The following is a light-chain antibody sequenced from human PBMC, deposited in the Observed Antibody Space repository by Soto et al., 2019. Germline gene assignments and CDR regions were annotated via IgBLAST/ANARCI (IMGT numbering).Light chain of an antibody. CDR3: QSYDSSLSGSNVV. CDR2: GNS. J-gene: IGLJ2*01. CDR1: SSNIGAGYD. Sequence: QSVLTQPPSVSGDPGQRVTISCTGSSSNIGAGYDVHWYQQLPGTAPKLLIYGNSNRPSGVPDRFSGSKSGTSASLAITGLQAEDEAYYYCQSYDSSLSGSNVVFGGGTKLTVL. V-gene: IGLV1-40*01.